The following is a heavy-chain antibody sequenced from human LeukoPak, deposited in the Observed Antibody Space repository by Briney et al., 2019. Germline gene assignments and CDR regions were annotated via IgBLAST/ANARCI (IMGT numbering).Heavy chain of an antibody. CDR2: ISGSGGDT. Sequence: PGGSLRLSCAASGFTFSSYAMTWVRQAPGKGLAWVSSISGSGGDTYYADSVKGRFTISRDYSKNTLSLQMNSLRAEDTAVYYCAKGPKGEDYYYYMDVWGKGTTVTVSS. CDR1: GFTFSSYA. V-gene: IGHV3-23*01. CDR3: AKGPKGEDYYYYMDV. D-gene: IGHD3-16*01. J-gene: IGHJ6*03.